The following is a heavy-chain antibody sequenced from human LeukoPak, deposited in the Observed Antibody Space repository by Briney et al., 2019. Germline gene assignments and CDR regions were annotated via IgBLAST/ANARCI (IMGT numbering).Heavy chain of an antibody. CDR2: IKQDGSER. CDR3: AREWVS. J-gene: IGHJ5*02. CDR1: GFTFSSYW. V-gene: IGHV3-7*04. Sequence: GSQRLSCAGSGFTFSSYWMNWVRRAPGKGLEWVANIKQDGSERYYVDSVKGRFTISRDNAKNSLYLQMDSLRAEDTAVYYCAREWVSWGQGTLVTVSS.